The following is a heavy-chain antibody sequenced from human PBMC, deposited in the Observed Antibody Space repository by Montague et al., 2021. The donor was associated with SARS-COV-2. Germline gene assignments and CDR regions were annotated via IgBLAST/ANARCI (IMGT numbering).Heavy chain of an antibody. CDR3: VKEGVVVGADGFDY. CDR1: GFTFSSYG. V-gene: IGHV3-23*01. J-gene: IGHJ3*01. D-gene: IGHD3-22*01. CDR2: ISTTGANT. Sequence: SLRLSCAASGFTFSSYGMNWVRQAPGKGLEWVSAISTTGANTYYAGSVKGRFTISRDNSKNTLYLQLNSLRDEDTAVYYCVKEGVVVGADGFDYWGQGTMVTVSS.